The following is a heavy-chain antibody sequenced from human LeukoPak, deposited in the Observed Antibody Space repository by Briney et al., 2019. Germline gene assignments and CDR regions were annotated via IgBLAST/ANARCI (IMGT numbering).Heavy chain of an antibody. D-gene: IGHD6-6*01. Sequence: SETLSLTCAVYGGSFSGYHWSWIRQAPGMGLEWIGEINHSGSTYYNPSLKSRVTISVDASNNQFSLRLNSVTAADTAVYYCTRRHTSSSGVGDFWGQGTLVTVSS. CDR2: INHSGST. CDR1: GGSFSGYH. V-gene: IGHV4-34*01. J-gene: IGHJ4*02. CDR3: TRRHTSSSGVGDF.